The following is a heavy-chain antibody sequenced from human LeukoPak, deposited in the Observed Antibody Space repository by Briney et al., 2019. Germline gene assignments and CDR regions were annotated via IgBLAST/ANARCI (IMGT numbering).Heavy chain of an antibody. CDR1: GFTFSSYS. J-gene: IGHJ4*02. CDR2: ISSSSSTI. Sequence: GGSLRLSCAASGFTFSSYSMNWVRQAPGKGLEWISYISSSSSTIYYADSVKGRFTISRDNAKNSLSLQMNSLRAEDTAVYYCARDGGALLWFGEEGVSIDYWGQGTLVTVSS. D-gene: IGHD3-10*01. CDR3: ARDGGALLWFGEEGVSIDY. V-gene: IGHV3-48*04.